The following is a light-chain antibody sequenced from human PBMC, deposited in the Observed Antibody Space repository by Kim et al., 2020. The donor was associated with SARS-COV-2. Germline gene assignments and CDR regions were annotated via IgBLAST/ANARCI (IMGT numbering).Light chain of an antibody. CDR3: QSYDSSNQV. CDR2: EDN. Sequence: TTVAISCTGSSGSIASNYVQWYQQRPSSAPTTVIYEDNQRPSGVPDRFSGSIDSSSNSASLTISGLKTEDEADYYCQSYDSSNQVFGGGTKLTVL. V-gene: IGLV6-57*02. CDR1: SGSIASNY. J-gene: IGLJ3*02.